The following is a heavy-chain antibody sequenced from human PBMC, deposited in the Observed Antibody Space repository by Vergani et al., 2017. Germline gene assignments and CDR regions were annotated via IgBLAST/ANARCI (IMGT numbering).Heavy chain of an antibody. CDR1: GGSISSDDYY. D-gene: IGHD6-19*01. CDR3: ARGWLSGWYGELGY. Sequence: QVQLQESGPGLVKPSQTLSLTCSVSGGSISSDDYYWSWIRQPPGKGLEWIGNIYYTGSTNYNPSLQSRVTMSVDTSNNQFSLRLSSVTAADTAVYYCARGWLSGWYGELGYWGQGTLVTVSS. J-gene: IGHJ4*02. V-gene: IGHV4-61*08. CDR2: IYYTGST.